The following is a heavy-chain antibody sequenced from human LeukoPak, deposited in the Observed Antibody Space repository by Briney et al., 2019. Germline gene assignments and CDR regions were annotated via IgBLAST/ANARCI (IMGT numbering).Heavy chain of an antibody. Sequence: GAPVKVSCKASVYTFTSYGISWVRQAPGQGLEWMGWISAYNGNTNYAQKLQGRVTMTTDTSTSTAYMELRSLRSDDTAVYYCERDKYSSSWLYNWFDSWGQVTLVTVSS. CDR2: ISAYNGNT. D-gene: IGHD6-13*01. CDR3: ERDKYSSSWLYNWFDS. CDR1: VYTFTSYG. V-gene: IGHV1-18*01. J-gene: IGHJ5*01.